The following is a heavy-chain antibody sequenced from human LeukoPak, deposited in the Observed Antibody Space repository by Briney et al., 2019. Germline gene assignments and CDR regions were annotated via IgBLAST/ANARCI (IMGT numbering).Heavy chain of an antibody. V-gene: IGHV5-51*01. CDR3: ATHYYGSGRGPYGMDV. CDR2: IYPGDSDT. CDR1: GYSFTSYW. D-gene: IGHD3-10*01. Sequence: TGESLKISCKGSGYSFTSYWIGWVRQMPGKGLEWMGIIYPGDSDTRYSPSFQGQVTISADKSISTAYLQWSSLKASDTAMYYRATHYYGSGRGPYGMDVWGKGTTVTVSS. J-gene: IGHJ6*04.